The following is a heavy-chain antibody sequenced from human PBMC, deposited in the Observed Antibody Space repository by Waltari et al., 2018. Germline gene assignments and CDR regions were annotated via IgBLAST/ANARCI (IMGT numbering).Heavy chain of an antibody. Sequence: EVQLVESGGGLVQPGGSLRLSCAASGFTFSSYSMNWVRQAPGKGLEWVSYIGSSSSTIYYADSRKGRFTNSRDNANNSLSMQMNSLGAEETSVDYCAREGTIFGVVISRAFDIWGQGTMVTVAS. J-gene: IGHJ3*02. CDR2: IGSSSSTI. D-gene: IGHD3-3*01. V-gene: IGHV3-48*01. CDR1: GFTFSSYS. CDR3: AREGTIFGVVISRAFDI.